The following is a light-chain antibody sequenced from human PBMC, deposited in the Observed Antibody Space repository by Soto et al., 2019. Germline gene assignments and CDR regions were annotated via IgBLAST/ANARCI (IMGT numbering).Light chain of an antibody. CDR2: DAS. CDR1: QSGSRN. CDR3: QQYGSSPRT. Sequence: IVMAQSAATLSVSPWERATLSCSASQSGSRNLAWYQQKPGEAPRLLIYDASTRATGTPARFSGSGSGTDFTLTISSLEPEDFAVYYCQQYGSSPRTFGQGTKVDIK. J-gene: IGKJ1*01. V-gene: IGKV3D-15*01.